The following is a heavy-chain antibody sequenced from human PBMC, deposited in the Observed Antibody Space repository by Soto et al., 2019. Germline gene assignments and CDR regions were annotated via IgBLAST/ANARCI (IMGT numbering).Heavy chain of an antibody. CDR3: ARDSPYSSSWYDLNWFDP. CDR1: GLTFSSYS. Sequence: EVQLVESGGGLVQPGGSLRLSCAASGLTFSSYSMNWVRQAPGKGLEWVSYISSSSSTTYYADSVKGRFTISRDNAKNSLYLQMNSLRDEDTAVYYCARDSPYSSSWYDLNWFDPWGQGTLVTVSS. V-gene: IGHV3-48*02. J-gene: IGHJ5*02. D-gene: IGHD6-13*01. CDR2: ISSSSSTT.